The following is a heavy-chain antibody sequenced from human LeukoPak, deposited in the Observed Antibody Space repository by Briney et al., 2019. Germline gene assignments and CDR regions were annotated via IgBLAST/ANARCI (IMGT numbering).Heavy chain of an antibody. CDR1: GFTVSSNS. J-gene: IGHJ3*01. V-gene: IGHV3-48*04. CDR2: ISSSSSTI. CDR3: VRGTRAFDV. Sequence: GGSLRLSCAASGFTVSSNSMTWVRQAPGKGLEWVSYISSSSSTIYYADSVKGRFTISRDNAQKSLYLQINSLRGDDTALYYCVRGTRAFDVWGQGTMVTVSS.